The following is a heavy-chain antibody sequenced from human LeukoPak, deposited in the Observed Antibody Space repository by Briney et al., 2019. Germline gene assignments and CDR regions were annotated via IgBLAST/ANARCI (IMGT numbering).Heavy chain of an antibody. V-gene: IGHV3-64*01. CDR3: ASRCSSTSCSSVPDY. CDR2: ISSNGGST. Sequence: GGSLRLSCAASGFTFSRFAMHWVRQAPGKGLEYVSAISSNGGSTYYANSVKGRFTISRDNSKNTLYLQMGSLRAEDMAVYYCASRCSSTSCSSVPDYWGQGTLVTVSS. D-gene: IGHD2-2*01. J-gene: IGHJ4*02. CDR1: GFTFSRFA.